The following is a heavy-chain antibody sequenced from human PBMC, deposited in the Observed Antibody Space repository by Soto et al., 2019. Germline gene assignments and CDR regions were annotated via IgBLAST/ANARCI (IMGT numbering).Heavy chain of an antibody. V-gene: IGHV4-59*01. CDR1: GGSISSYY. CDR3: ATSKKVARAFDI. J-gene: IGHJ3*02. Sequence: QVQLQESGPGLVKPSETLSLTCTVSGGSISSYYWSWIRQPPGKGLEWIGYIYYSGSTNYNPSLKSRVTISVDTSKSQCSLKLSSVTAADTAVYYCATSKKVARAFDIWGQGTMVTVSS. CDR2: IYYSGST. D-gene: IGHD5-12*01.